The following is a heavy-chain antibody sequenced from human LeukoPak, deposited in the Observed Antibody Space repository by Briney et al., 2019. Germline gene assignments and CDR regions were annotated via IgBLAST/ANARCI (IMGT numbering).Heavy chain of an antibody. CDR2: IYYSGST. D-gene: IGHD3-22*01. V-gene: IGHV4-39*01. CDR1: GGSISSSSYY. CDR3: ARRRRTYYYDSSGYGYFDY. J-gene: IGHJ4*02. Sequence: TSETLSLTCTLSGGSISSSSYYWGWIRQPGGKGLEWIGRIYYSGSTYYNPSLKSRVTISVDTSKNQFSLKLSSVTAADTAVYYCARRRRTYYYDSSGYGYFDYWGQGTLVTVSS.